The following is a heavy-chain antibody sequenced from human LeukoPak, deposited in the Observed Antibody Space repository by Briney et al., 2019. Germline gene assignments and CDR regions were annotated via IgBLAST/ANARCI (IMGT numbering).Heavy chain of an antibody. D-gene: IGHD3-16*02. CDR2: INSDGSST. V-gene: IGHV3-74*01. CDR3: AKAGFGYTIDY. CDR1: GFTFSSYW. Sequence: PGGSLRLSCAASGFTFSSYWMHWVRQAPGKGLVWVSRINSDGSSTSYADSVKGRFTISRDNAKNTLYLQMNSLRAEDTAVYYCAKAGFGYTIDYWGQGTLVTVSS. J-gene: IGHJ4*02.